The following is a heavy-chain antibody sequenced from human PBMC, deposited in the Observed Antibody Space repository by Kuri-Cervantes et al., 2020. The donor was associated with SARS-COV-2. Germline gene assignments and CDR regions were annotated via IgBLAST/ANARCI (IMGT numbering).Heavy chain of an antibody. J-gene: IGHJ4*02. D-gene: IGHD4-17*01. CDR1: GGSISSGSYY. Sequence: SETLSLTCTVSGGSISSGSYYWSWIRQPPGKGLEWIGSIYHSGSTYYNPSLKSRVTISVDTSKNQFSLKLSSVTAADTAVYYCATLDDYGDYGGVYFDYWGQGTLVTVSS. V-gene: IGHV4-39*07. CDR2: IYHSGST. CDR3: ATLDDYGDYGGVYFDY.